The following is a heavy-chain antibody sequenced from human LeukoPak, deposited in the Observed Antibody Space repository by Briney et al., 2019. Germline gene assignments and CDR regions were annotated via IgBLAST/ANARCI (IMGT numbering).Heavy chain of an antibody. CDR3: VGGDY. CDR2: INQDGSDK. CDR1: GLTFSIHW. V-gene: IGHV3-7*01. J-gene: IGHJ4*02. Sequence: GGSLRLSCAASGLTFSIHWLNWVRHAPGKGLECVANINQDGSDKYYVDSVKGRFTISRDNTKNSLYLQMNSLRAEDTAVYYCVGGDYWGQGTLVTVSS.